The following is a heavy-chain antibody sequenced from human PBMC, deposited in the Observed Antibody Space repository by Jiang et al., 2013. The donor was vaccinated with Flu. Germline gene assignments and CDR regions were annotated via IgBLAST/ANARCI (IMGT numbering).Heavy chain of an antibody. CDR1: GFTFSDYY. Sequence: RLSCAASGFTFSDYYMSWIRQAPGKGLEWVSYISSSGSTIYYADSVKGRFTISRDNAKNSLYLQMNSLRAEDTAVYYCARETAGTDYGDYDTYGMDVVGPKGPRSPSP. V-gene: IGHV3-11*01. J-gene: IGHJ6*02. CDR2: ISSSGSTI. CDR3: ARETAGTDYGDYDTYGMDV. D-gene: IGHD4-17*01.